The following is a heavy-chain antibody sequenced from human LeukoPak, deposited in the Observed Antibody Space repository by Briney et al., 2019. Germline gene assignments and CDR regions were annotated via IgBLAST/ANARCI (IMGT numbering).Heavy chain of an antibody. V-gene: IGHV3-48*03. CDR1: GFTFSSYE. CDR3: ARGMRMVRGVTFDY. J-gene: IGHJ4*02. D-gene: IGHD3-10*01. Sequence: GGSLRLSCAASGFTFSSYEMNWVRQAPGKGLEWVSYISSSGSTIYYADSVKGRFTISRDNAKNSLYLQMNSLRAEDTAVYYCARGMRMVRGVTFDYWGQGTLVTVSS. CDR2: ISSSGSTI.